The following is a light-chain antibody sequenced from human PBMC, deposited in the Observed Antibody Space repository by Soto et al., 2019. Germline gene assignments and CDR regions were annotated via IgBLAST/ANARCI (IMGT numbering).Light chain of an antibody. CDR1: QSVSNN. Sequence: MSQSPATLSVFPGERATLPCPASQSVSNNLAWYQRKPGKAPRLLRYAVSSRPAGIPARFSGSGSRTEFTHTINTMKSEDFAVYYGQQYNNWPTTWPVGQVGKVAI. CDR2: AVS. CDR3: QQYNNWPTTWP. J-gene: IGKJ1*01. V-gene: IGKV3-15*01.